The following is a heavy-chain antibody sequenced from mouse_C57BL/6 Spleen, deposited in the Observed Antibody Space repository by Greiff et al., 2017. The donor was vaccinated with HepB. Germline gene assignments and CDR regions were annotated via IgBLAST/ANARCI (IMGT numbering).Heavy chain of an antibody. J-gene: IGHJ2*01. CDR1: GYTFTDYE. CDR2: IDPETGGT. Sequence: QVQLQQSGAELVRPGASVTLSCTASGYTFTDYEMHWVKQTPVHGLEWIGAIDPETGGTAYNQKFKGKAILTADKSSSTAYMELRSLTSEDSAVYYCTKTWDEYYLDYWGQGTTLTVSS. V-gene: IGHV1-15*01. D-gene: IGHD4-1*01. CDR3: TKTWDEYYLDY.